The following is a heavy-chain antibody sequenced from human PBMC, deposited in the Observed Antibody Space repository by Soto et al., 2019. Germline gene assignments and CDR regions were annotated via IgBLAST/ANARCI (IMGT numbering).Heavy chain of an antibody. D-gene: IGHD2-8*02. J-gene: IGHJ4*02. Sequence: GGSLSLSSAASTSMFTGFGMRWIRQPPGKGLEWVAVIRFDGADEHYADSVKGRFTISRDNSKNMLYLQMNSLRVEDTALYYCARDGTGGTAFRGSLDYWGQGTLVTVS. CDR1: TSMFTGFG. CDR2: IRFDGADE. CDR3: ARDGTGGTAFRGSLDY. V-gene: IGHV3-33*01.